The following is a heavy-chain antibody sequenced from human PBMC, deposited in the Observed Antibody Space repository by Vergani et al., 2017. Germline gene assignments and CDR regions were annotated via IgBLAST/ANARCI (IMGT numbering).Heavy chain of an antibody. J-gene: IGHJ4*02. CDR3: AKYLRDSTDGLPDS. V-gene: IGHV3-30*02. D-gene: IGHD2-15*01. CDR1: GFTFSNFG. Sequence: QVQLVESAGGVVKPGGSLRLFCAASGFTFSNFGMHWIRKAPGKGVKWLTYIGKDGINTRNRDAVKGRFTVSRDNSKDILYLQMDSLRSEDTALYYCAKYLRDSTDGLPDSWGPGTLVIVSS. CDR2: IGKDGINT.